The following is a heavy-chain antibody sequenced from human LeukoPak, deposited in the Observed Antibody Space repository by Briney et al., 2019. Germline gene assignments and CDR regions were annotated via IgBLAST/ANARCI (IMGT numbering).Heavy chain of an antibody. V-gene: IGHV3-30*18. D-gene: IGHD2-2*01. CDR1: GFTFSSYG. CDR2: ISYDGSNK. Sequence: PGGSLRLSCAASGFTFSSYGVHWVRQAPGKGLEWVAVISYDGSNKYYADSVKGRFTISRDNSKNTLYLQMNSLRAEDTAVYYCAKAQDIVVVPAAGNNFDYWGQGTLVTVSS. CDR3: AKAQDIVVVPAAGNNFDY. J-gene: IGHJ4*02.